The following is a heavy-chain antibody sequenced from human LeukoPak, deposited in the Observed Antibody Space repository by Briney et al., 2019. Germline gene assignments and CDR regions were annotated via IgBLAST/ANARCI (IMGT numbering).Heavy chain of an antibody. CDR1: GFTFSSYW. J-gene: IGHJ4*02. D-gene: IGHD3-9*01. V-gene: IGHV3-7*01. CDR2: IKRDGSEK. Sequence: GGSLRLSCAASGFTFSSYWMSWVRQAPGKGLEWVANIKRDGSEKYYVDSVKGRFTISRDNAKNSLYLQMNSLRAEDTAVYYCARGYFDWPEYYFDYWGQGTLVTVSS. CDR3: ARGYFDWPEYYFDY.